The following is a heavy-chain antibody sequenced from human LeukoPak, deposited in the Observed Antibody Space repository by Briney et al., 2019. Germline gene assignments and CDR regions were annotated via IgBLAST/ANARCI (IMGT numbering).Heavy chain of an antibody. CDR2: ISAYNGNT. J-gene: IGHJ4*02. V-gene: IGHV1-18*01. CDR3: ARDQDGFGELDY. Sequence: ASVEVSCKASGYTFTSYGISWVRQAPGQGLEWMGWISAYNGNTNYAQKLQGRVIMTTDTSTSTAYMELRSLRSDDTAVYYCARDQDGFGELDYWGQGTLVTVSS. CDR1: GYTFTSYG. D-gene: IGHD3-10*01.